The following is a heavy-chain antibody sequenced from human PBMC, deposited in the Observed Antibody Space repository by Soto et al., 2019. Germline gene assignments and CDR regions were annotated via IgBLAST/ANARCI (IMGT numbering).Heavy chain of an antibody. CDR2: IIPILGIA. Sequence: QVQLVQSGAEVKKPGSSVKVSCKASGGTFSSYTISWVRQAPGQGLEWMGRIIPILGIANYAQKFQGRVTITAEKSTSTAYMELSSLRCEDTAVYYCARAKEDIVVVVAAHDAFDIWGKGTMVTVSS. J-gene: IGHJ3*02. V-gene: IGHV1-69*02. CDR3: ARAKEDIVVVVAAHDAFDI. D-gene: IGHD2-15*01. CDR1: GGTFSSYT.